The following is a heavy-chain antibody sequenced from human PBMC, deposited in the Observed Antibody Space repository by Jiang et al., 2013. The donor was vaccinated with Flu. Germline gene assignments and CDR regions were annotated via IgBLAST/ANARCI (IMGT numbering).Heavy chain of an antibody. J-gene: IGHJ4*02. CDR2: IHNSGNT. CDR3: ARGRF. D-gene: IGHD5-24*01. Sequence: SLTCTVSGDSVNSGNSYWSWIRQPPGKGLEWIGYIHNSGNTNYNPSLKSRVTISADTSKNQFSLKLSSVTAADTAVYYCARGRFWGQGTLVTVSS. CDR1: GDSVNSGNSY. V-gene: IGHV4-61*01.